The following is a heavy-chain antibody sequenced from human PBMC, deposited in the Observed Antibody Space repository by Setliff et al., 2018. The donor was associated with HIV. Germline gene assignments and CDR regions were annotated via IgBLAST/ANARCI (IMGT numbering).Heavy chain of an antibody. CDR1: GGSFSGYY. V-gene: IGHV4-34*01. D-gene: IGHD6-19*01. J-gene: IGHJ4*02. CDR2: VTHSGRT. CDR3: ARGVRDNSGWSSYYFDY. Sequence: LSLTCAVYGGSFSGYYWSWIRQPPGKGLEWIGKVTHSGRTNYNPSLESRVTTSVDTSKKQFSLRLTSVTAADTAVYYCARGVRDNSGWSSYYFDYWGQGTLVTVSS.